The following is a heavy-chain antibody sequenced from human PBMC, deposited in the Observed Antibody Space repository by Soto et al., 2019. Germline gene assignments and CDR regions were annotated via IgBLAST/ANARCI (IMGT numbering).Heavy chain of an antibody. D-gene: IGHD6-19*01. CDR3: AGGWSFDY. J-gene: IGHJ4*02. CDR2: ISSDGSST. CDR1: GFAFSSSW. V-gene: IGHV3-74*01. Sequence: GGSLRLSCAASGFAFSSSWMHWVRQTPGQELVWVSHISSDGSSTNYADSVKGRFTISRDNAKNTLYLQMSSLRAEDTAVYYCAGGWSFDYWGQGTLVTVSS.